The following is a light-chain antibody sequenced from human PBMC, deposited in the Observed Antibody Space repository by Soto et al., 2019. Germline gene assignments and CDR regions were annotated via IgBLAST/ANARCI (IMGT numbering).Light chain of an antibody. CDR2: NNN. J-gene: IGLJ7*01. CDR3: AAWDDSLKGAV. V-gene: IGLV1-44*01. Sequence: QSVLTQPPSASGTPGQRVTISCSGSSSNIGSNSVNWYQQLPGTAPKLLIYNNNHRPSGVPDRFSGSKSGTSASLAISGLQSEDAGAYYSAAWDDSLKGAVFGGGTQLTVL. CDR1: SSNIGSNS.